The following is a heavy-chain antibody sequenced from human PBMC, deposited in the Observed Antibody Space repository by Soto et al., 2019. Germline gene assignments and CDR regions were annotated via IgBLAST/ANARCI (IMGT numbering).Heavy chain of an antibody. CDR2: ISYDGSNK. Sequence: PGGSLILSCAASGFTFSSYGMHWVRQAPGKGLEWVAVISYDGSNKYYADSVKGRFTISRDNSKNTLYLQMNSLRAEDTAVYYCLASGAEKELGYCSSTSCHPFDYWGQGTLVTVSS. CDR1: GFTFSSYG. CDR3: LASGAEKELGYCSSTSCHPFDY. V-gene: IGHV3-30*03. D-gene: IGHD2-2*01. J-gene: IGHJ4*02.